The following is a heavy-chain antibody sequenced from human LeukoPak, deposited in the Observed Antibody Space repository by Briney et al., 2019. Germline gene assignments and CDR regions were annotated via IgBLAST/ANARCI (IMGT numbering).Heavy chain of an antibody. CDR1: GFTFSSYD. Sequence: GGSLRLSCAASGFTFSSYDMHWVRQAPGKGLEGVAVISYDGSNKYYADSVKGRFTISRDNSKNTLYLQMNSLRAEDTAVYYCTINGESRCYLTDFDYWGQGTLVTVSS. D-gene: IGHD7-27*01. CDR2: ISYDGSNK. V-gene: IGHV3-30-3*01. CDR3: TINGESRCYLTDFDY. J-gene: IGHJ4*02.